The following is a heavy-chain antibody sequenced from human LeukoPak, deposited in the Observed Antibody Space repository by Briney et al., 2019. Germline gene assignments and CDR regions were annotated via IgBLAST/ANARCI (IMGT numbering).Heavy chain of an antibody. J-gene: IGHJ4*02. V-gene: IGHV3-30-3*01. Sequence: PGRSLRLSCAASGFTFSSYAIHWVRQAPGKGLEWVAVISYDGSNKYYADSVKGRFTISRDNSKNTLYLQMNSLRAEDTAVYYCAPPITGYSSYWGQGTLVTVSS. CDR1: GFTFSSYA. CDR3: APPITGYSSY. D-gene: IGHD6-19*01. CDR2: ISYDGSNK.